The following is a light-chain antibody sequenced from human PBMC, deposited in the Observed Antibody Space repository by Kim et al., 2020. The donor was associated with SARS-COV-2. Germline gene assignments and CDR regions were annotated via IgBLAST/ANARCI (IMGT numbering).Light chain of an antibody. V-gene: IGKV1-33*01. Sequence: ASVGERGTVTCRASQDSKKCLNWLQQKPGKAPKLLIYDTSNLEVGVPLRFSGSGSGTHVTLTISGLQPEDVATYYWQQSDNLPLAFGPGTKVDIK. CDR2: DTS. CDR1: QDSKKC. CDR3: QQSDNLPLA. J-gene: IGKJ3*01.